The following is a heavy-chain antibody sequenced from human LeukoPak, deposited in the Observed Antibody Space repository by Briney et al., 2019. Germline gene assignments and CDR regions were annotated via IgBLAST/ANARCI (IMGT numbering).Heavy chain of an antibody. D-gene: IGHD6-19*01. V-gene: IGHV4-39*01. Sequence: PSETLSLTCTVSGGSISSSSYYWVWIRQPPGKGLEWIGSIYYSGSTYYNPSLKSRVTISVDTSKNQFSLKLSSVTAADTAVYYCARLNSSGWYSGDAFDIWGQGTMVTVSS. CDR1: GGSISSSSYY. CDR3: ARLNSSGWYSGDAFDI. J-gene: IGHJ3*02. CDR2: IYYSGST.